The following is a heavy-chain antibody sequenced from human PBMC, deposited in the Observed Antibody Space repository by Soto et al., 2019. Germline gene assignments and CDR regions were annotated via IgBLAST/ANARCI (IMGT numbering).Heavy chain of an antibody. D-gene: IGHD3-10*01. V-gene: IGHV1-69*06. CDR3: ASTINYYGSGSYPYQWCEP. Sequence: ASVKVSCKASGVTFSSYAISWVRQSPGQGLEWMGGIIPIFGTANYAQKFQGRVTITADKSTSTAYMELSSLRSEDTAVYYCASTINYYGSGSYPYQWCEPWGQGTLVTVXS. CDR1: GVTFSSYA. CDR2: IIPIFGTA. J-gene: IGHJ5*02.